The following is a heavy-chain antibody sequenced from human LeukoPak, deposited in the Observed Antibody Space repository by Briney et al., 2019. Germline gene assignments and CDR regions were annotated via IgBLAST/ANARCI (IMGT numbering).Heavy chain of an antibody. V-gene: IGHV3-64D*06. CDR2: ISSNGGST. CDR3: VKGSSASSGRSPDY. CDR1: GFTFSSYA. D-gene: IGHD2-2*01. J-gene: IGHJ4*02. Sequence: PGGSLRLSCSASGFTFSSYAMHWVRQAPGKGLEYVSAISSNGGSTYYADFVKGRFTISRDNSKNTLYLQMSSLRAEDTAVYYCVKGSSASSGRSPDYWGQGTLVTVSS.